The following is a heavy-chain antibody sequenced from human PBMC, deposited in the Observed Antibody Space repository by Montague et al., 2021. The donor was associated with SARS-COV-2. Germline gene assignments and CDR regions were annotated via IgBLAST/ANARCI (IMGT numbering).Heavy chain of an antibody. J-gene: IGHJ3*01. CDR3: ARLKRYFDSSGSPSAFDF. CDR2: IYYTGNT. CDR1: GGSITNNIDY. V-gene: IGHV4-39*02. Sequence: TLSLTCTVSGGSITNNIDYWAWIRQPPGKGLEWIGSIYYTGNTXYNXTRKSRVAISVVTSKNHFTLKLSSVAAAETAVYYCARLKRYFDSSGSPSAFDFWGQGTKVTVSS. D-gene: IGHD3-22*01.